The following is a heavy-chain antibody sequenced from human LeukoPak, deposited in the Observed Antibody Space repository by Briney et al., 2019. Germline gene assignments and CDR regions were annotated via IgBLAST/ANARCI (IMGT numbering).Heavy chain of an antibody. CDR3: ARVGSSWTPRSAFDI. CDR2: IYYSGST. V-gene: IGHV4-59*01. CDR1: GGSIRSYY. D-gene: IGHD6-13*01. J-gene: IGHJ3*02. Sequence: SETLSLTCTVSGGSIRSYYWSWIRQPPGKGLEWIAYIYYSGSTNYNPSLKSRVTISVDTSKNQFSLKLSSVTAADTAVYYCARVGSSWTPRSAFDIWGQGTMVTVSS.